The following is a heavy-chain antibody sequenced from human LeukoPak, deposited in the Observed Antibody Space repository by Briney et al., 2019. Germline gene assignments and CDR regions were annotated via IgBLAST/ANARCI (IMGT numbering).Heavy chain of an antibody. CDR3: AKAIFRSEDYYGDYGDY. D-gene: IGHD4-17*01. CDR1: GFTFSSYA. CDR2: ISGNGGST. Sequence: PGASLRLSCAASGFTFSSYAMSWVRQAPGKGLEWVSAISGNGGSTYYADCVKGRFTISRDNSKNTLYLQMNSLRAEDTAVYYCAKAIFRSEDYYGDYGDYWGQGTLVTVSS. V-gene: IGHV3-23*01. J-gene: IGHJ4*02.